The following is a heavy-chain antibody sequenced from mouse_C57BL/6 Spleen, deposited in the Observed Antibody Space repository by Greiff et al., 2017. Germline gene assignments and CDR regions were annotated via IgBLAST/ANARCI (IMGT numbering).Heavy chain of an antibody. D-gene: IGHD1-1*02. Sequence: VNLVESGPGLVQPSQSLSITCTVSGFSLTSYGVHWVRQSPGKGLEWLGVIWRGGSTDYNAAFMSRLSITKDNSKSQVFFKMNSLQADDTAIYYCAKKGSYLWYFDVWGTGTTVTVSS. CDR3: AKKGSYLWYFDV. J-gene: IGHJ1*03. CDR2: IWRGGST. V-gene: IGHV2-5*01. CDR1: GFSLTSYG.